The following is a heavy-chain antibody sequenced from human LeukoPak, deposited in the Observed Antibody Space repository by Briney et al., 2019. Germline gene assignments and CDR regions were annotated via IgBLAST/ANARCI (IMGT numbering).Heavy chain of an antibody. J-gene: IGHJ4*02. CDR3: ARGPPNWGYDY. V-gene: IGHV1-8*01. CDR2: MSPNSGDT. D-gene: IGHD7-27*01. Sequence: ASVKVSCKASGYTFTSYDFNWVREATGQRPEWMGWMSPNSGDTGYAQKFQDRVTMTRNTSISTAYMELSSLRSDDTAVYYCARGPPNWGYDYWGPGTLVTVSS. CDR1: GYTFTSYD.